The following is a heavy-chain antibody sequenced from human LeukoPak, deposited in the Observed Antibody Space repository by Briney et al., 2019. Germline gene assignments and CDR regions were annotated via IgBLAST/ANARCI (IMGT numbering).Heavy chain of an antibody. CDR1: GGSISSYY. V-gene: IGHV4-59*01. Sequence: PSETLSLTCTVSGGSISSYYWSWIRQPPGKGLGWIGYIYYSGSTNYNPSLKSRVTISVDTSKNQFSLKLSSVTAADTAVYYCAARMLNPFHDAFDIWGQGTMVTVSS. CDR2: IYYSGST. D-gene: IGHD2-8*01. CDR3: AARMLNPFHDAFDI. J-gene: IGHJ3*02.